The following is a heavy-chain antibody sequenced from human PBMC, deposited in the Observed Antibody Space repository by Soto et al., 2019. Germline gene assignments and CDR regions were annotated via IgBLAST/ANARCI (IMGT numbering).Heavy chain of an antibody. J-gene: IGHJ6*03. V-gene: IGHV3-33*01. CDR2: IWYDGSNK. CDR1: GFTFSSYG. CDR3: ARDGGNSDEIYCMDV. D-gene: IGHD1-7*01. Sequence: PGGSLRLSCAASGFTFSSYGMHWVRQAPGKGLEWVAVIWYDGSNKYYADSVKGRFTISRDNSKNTLYLQMNSLRAEDTAVYYCARDGGNSDEIYCMDVWGKGTTVTVSS.